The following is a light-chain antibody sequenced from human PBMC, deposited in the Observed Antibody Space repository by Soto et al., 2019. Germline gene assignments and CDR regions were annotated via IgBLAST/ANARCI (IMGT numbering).Light chain of an antibody. CDR1: QSVSRY. Sequence: EIVLTQSPATLSLSPGERVTLSCRASQSVSRYLFWYQQKPGLAPRLLIYDASYSATGVPARFSGSGSGTDFTLAISSLDLEDFAVYYCQHRSVWPVSFGQGTRLEIK. J-gene: IGKJ5*01. CDR3: QHRSVWPVS. CDR2: DAS. V-gene: IGKV3-11*01.